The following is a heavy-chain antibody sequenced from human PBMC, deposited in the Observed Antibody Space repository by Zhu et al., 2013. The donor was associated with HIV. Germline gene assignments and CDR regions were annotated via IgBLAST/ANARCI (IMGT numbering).Heavy chain of an antibody. J-gene: IGHJ4*02. V-gene: IGHV1-2*02. CDR2: INPNSGGT. CDR1: GYTFTAYY. Sequence: QVHLVQSGAEVKKPGASVKVSCKASGYTFTAYYIHWVRQAPGQGLEWMGWINPNSGGTDYAQKFQGRVTMTRDTSISTAYMELSRLRYDDTAVYYCARNNDYYDSSGYYSYWGQGTLVTVSS. CDR3: ARNNDYYDSSGYYSY. D-gene: IGHD3-22*01.